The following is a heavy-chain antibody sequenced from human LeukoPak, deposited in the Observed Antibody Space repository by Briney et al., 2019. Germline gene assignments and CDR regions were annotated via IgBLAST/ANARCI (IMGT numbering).Heavy chain of an antibody. CDR2: IYSGGST. D-gene: IGHD1-7*01. CDR1: GFTVSSNY. V-gene: IGHV3-53*01. J-gene: IGHJ3*02. CDR3: ARTNWNYEADAFDI. Sequence: GGSLRLSCAASGFTVSSNYMSWVRRAPGKGLEWVSVIYSGGSTYYADSVKGRFTISRDNSKSTLYLQMNSLRAEDTAVYYCARTNWNYEADAFDIWGQGTMVTVSS.